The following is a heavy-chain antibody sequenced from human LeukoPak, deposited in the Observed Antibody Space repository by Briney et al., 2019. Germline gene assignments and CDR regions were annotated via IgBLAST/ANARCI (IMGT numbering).Heavy chain of an antibody. D-gene: IGHD2-2*01. J-gene: IGHJ4*02. Sequence: SETLSLTCTVSGRSISRCDHYWSWIRQSPAKGLEWIRYIEYSGTTYSNPSLKSRMIISLATSKNQFSLNLRSVTAADTAMYYCARAPQERTSVFDYWGEGTLVSVSS. CDR3: ARAPQERTSVFDY. V-gene: IGHV4-30-4*01. CDR1: GRSISRCDHY. CDR2: IEYSGTT.